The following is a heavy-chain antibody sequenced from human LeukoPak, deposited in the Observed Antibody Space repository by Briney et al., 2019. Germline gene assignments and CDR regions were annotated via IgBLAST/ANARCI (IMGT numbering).Heavy chain of an antibody. CDR1: GFTFSGYS. V-gene: IGHV3-48*02. J-gene: IGHJ4*02. Sequence: GGSLRLSCAGSGFTFSGYSMNWVRQAPGKGLEWLSYITSSSSTIYYADSVKGRFTVSRDNAKNSLYLQMNSLRDEDTAVYYCARVRGVTLSYHYFDYWGQGTLVTVSS. CDR2: ITSSSSTI. D-gene: IGHD3-10*01. CDR3: ARVRGVTLSYHYFDY.